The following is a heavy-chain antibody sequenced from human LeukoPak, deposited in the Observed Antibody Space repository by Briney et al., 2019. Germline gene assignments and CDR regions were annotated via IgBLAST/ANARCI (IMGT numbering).Heavy chain of an antibody. Sequence: PSETLSLTCAVYGGSFSGYYWSWIRQPPGKGLEWIGEINHSGSTNYNPSLKSRVTISVDTSKNQFSLKLSSVTAADTAVYYCARMGRGIAARRGYAFDIWGQGTMVTVSS. J-gene: IGHJ3*02. CDR3: ARMGRGIAARRGYAFDI. CDR1: GGSFSGYY. D-gene: IGHD6-6*01. V-gene: IGHV4-34*01. CDR2: INHSGST.